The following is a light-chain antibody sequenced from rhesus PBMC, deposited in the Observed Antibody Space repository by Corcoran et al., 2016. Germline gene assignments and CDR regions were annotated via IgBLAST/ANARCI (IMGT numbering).Light chain of an antibody. CDR2: AAA. CDR3: QQHNSNPYS. J-gene: IGKJ2*01. Sequence: DIQMTQSPSSLSASVGDRVTITCQASQGISKWLAWYQQKPGKAPKLLIYAAASLQSGVPSRLSGRGSWTDFTLTISSLQPEDFATYYCQQHNSNPYSFGQGTKVEIK. V-gene: IGKV1-33*02. CDR1: QGISKW.